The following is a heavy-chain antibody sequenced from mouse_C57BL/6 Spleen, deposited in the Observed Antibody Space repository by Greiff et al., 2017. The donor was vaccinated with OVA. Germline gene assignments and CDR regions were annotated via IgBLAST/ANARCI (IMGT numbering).Heavy chain of an antibody. Sequence: DVQLQESGPELVKPGASVKIPCKASGYTFTDYNMDWVKQSHGKSLEWIGDINPNNGGTIYNQKFKGKATLTVDKSSSTAYMELRSLTSEDTAVYYCARKGYYSNSFDYWGQGTTLTVSA. J-gene: IGHJ2*01. D-gene: IGHD2-5*01. CDR2: INPNNGGT. CDR1: GYTFTDYN. CDR3: ARKGYYSNSFDY. V-gene: IGHV1-18*01.